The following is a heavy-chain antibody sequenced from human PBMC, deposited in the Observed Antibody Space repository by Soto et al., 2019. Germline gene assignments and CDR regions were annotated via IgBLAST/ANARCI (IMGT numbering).Heavy chain of an antibody. CDR3: ARHSYYYDSSGYLAGYGMDV. D-gene: IGHD3-22*01. J-gene: IGHJ6*02. CDR2: IYPGDSDT. Sequence: PGESLKISCKGSGYSFTSYWIGWVRQMPGKGLGWMGIIYPGDSDTRYSPSFQGQVTISADKSISTAYLQWSSLKASDTAMYYCARHSYYYDSSGYLAGYGMDVWGQGTTVTVSS. CDR1: GYSFTSYW. V-gene: IGHV5-51*01.